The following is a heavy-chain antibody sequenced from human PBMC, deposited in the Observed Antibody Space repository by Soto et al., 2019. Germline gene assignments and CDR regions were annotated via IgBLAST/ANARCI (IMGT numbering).Heavy chain of an antibody. D-gene: IGHD3-10*01. CDR1: GFSFRSYA. J-gene: IGHJ5*02. CDR2: ISGSGVST. V-gene: IGHV3-23*01. CDR3: AKDRGVTTYWFDP. Sequence: EVQLLESGGGLVQPGGSLRLSCAASGFSFRSYAMSWVRQAPGRGLEWVSGISGSGVSTYYADSVKVRFTISRDNSRDTLYLQMNNLRDEDSAVYYCAKDRGVTTYWFDPWGQGTLVTVSP.